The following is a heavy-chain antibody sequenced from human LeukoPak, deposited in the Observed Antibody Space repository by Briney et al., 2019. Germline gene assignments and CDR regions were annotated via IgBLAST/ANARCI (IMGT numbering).Heavy chain of an antibody. CDR3: ARVDGGDVSGSLYYYYYTDF. V-gene: IGHV1-18*01. CDR2: ISAYNGTT. D-gene: IGHD3-10*01. Sequence: ATLSVSCTASGYTFTSYGISWVRQPPGQGLEWMGWISAYNGTTNYAQKHQGSVTMTTDTTTNSSYKVMRSPRSDETAVYYCARVDGGDVSGSLYYYYYTDFWGKGTTVTISS. J-gene: IGHJ6*03. CDR1: GYTFTSYG.